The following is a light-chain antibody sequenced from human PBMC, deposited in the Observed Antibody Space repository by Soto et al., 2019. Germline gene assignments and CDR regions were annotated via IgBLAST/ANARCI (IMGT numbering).Light chain of an antibody. CDR3: QQFGRSPFT. Sequence: EIVLTQSPGTLSLSPGERATLSCRASQSVSSRYSAWYQQKPGQAPRLLIYGASSRATGIPDRFSGSGSGTDVTLSNRRLEPEDFAVYYCQQFGRSPFTFGPGTKVDIK. CDR2: GAS. J-gene: IGKJ3*01. CDR1: QSVSSRY. V-gene: IGKV3-20*01.